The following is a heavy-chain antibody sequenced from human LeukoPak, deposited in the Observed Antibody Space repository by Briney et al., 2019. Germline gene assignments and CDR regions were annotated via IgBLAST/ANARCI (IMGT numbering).Heavy chain of an antibody. CDR2: ISSGSEK. CDR1: GFTFSIFP. V-gene: IGHV3-30*04. CDR3: ARDLELSAVYYFDS. J-gene: IGHJ4*02. Sequence: GGSLRLSCEASGFTFSIFPIHWVRQAPGKGLEGVALISSGSEKYYADSVKGRFTISRDNSKNMLYLQMNSLRADDTAVYYCARDLELSAVYYFDSWGQGTLVIVSS. D-gene: IGHD3-3*01.